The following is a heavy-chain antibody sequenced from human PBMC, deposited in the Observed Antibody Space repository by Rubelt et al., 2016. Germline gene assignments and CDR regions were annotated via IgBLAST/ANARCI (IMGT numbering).Heavy chain of an antibody. Sequence: EVQLVESGGGLVQPGRSLRLSCAASGFTFDDFAMHWVRQAPGKGLEWVSAISGSGGNTYLADSVKGRFTISRDNAKNSLYLQMNSLRPEDTAVYYCARAYSSSAGRDAFDIWGQGTMVTVSS. V-gene: IGHV3-9*01. CDR2: ISGSGGNT. D-gene: IGHD6-13*01. CDR3: ARAYSSSAGRDAFDI. CDR1: GFTFDDFA. J-gene: IGHJ3*02.